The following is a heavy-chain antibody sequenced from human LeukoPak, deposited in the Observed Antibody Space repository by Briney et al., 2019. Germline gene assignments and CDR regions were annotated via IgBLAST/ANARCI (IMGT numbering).Heavy chain of an antibody. V-gene: IGHV3-64*05. Sequence: GGPLSLSCSAAGISLSTSAMQVVRQAPGKGLEHVSAISSNGGSTYYADLVKRRFTISRDNSKNTVYIQMSSLRAEDTAVSYCHGLLGWGQGTLVTVSS. J-gene: IGHJ4*02. CDR2: ISSNGGST. CDR3: HGLLG. CDR1: GISLSTSA. D-gene: IGHD2-21*01.